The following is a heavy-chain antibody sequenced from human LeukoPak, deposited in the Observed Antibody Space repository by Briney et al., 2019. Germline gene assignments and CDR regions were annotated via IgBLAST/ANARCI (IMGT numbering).Heavy chain of an antibody. CDR3: ARSSITIFGVVIPYDY. D-gene: IGHD3-3*01. CDR1: GFTFSNWA. V-gene: IGHV3-23*01. J-gene: IGHJ4*02. CDR2: ISGDGGGT. Sequence: PGGSLRLSCAASGFTFSNWAITWVRQAPGMGLEWVSSISGDGGGTYYADSVKGRFTVSRDNSKNTLYLQMNSLRAEDTAVYYCARSSITIFGVVIPYDYWGQGTLVTVSS.